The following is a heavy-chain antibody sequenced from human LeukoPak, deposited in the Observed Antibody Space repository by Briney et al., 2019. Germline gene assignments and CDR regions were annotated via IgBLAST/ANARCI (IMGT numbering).Heavy chain of an antibody. D-gene: IGHD1-1*01. J-gene: IGHJ4*02. CDR1: GFTVSSNY. Sequence: PGGSLRLSCAASGFTVSSNYMSWVRQAPGKGLEWVSVIYSGVSTYYADSVKGRFTISRDNSKNTLYLQMNRLRAEDTAVYYCARERQLERLAFGKEGSAFDYWGQGTLVTVSS. CDR2: IYSGVST. V-gene: IGHV3-53*01. CDR3: ARERQLERLAFGKEGSAFDY.